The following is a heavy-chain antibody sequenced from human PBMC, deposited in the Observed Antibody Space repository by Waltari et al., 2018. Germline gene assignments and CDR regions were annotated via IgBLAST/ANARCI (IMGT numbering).Heavy chain of an antibody. V-gene: IGHV1-69*01. CDR2: IIPSCGTA. D-gene: IGHD1-26*01. CDR1: GGTFSSYA. Sequence: QVQLVQSGAEVKKPGSSVKVSCKASGGTFSSYAISWVRQAPGQGLAWMGGIIPSCGTANYAQKFQGRVTITADESTSTAYMELSSLRSEDTAVYYCARDYLVGATTDAFDIWGQGTMVTVSS. J-gene: IGHJ3*02. CDR3: ARDYLVGATTDAFDI.